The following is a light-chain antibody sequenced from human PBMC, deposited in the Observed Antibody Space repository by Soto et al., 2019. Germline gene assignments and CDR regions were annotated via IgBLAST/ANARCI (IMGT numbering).Light chain of an antibody. Sequence: EIVMTQSPLSLPVTPGEPASISCRPSQSLLQSNGNNQLGWVLQKPGQSPQLLMYLGSSRASGVPDRFSGSGSGTDFTLKISRVEPEDVGVYYCMQVLQTPPTFGGGTKVEIK. CDR1: QSLLQSNGNNQ. CDR3: MQVLQTPPT. J-gene: IGKJ4*01. V-gene: IGKV2-28*01. CDR2: LGS.